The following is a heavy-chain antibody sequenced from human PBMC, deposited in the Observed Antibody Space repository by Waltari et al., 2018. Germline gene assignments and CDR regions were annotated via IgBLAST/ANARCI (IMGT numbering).Heavy chain of an antibody. D-gene: IGHD6-13*01. CDR1: GFTFSSYW. J-gene: IGHJ6*02. CDR2: IKQDGSEE. V-gene: IGHV3-7*04. Sequence: EVQLVESGGGLVQPGGSLRLSCAASGFTFSSYWMSWVRQAPGKGREWVANIKQDGSEEYYVEAVKGLFTISRDNAKNSLYLQMNSLRAEDTAVYYCARDSSSSYYYYYYGMDVWGQGTTVTVSS. CDR3: ARDSSSSYYYYYYGMDV.